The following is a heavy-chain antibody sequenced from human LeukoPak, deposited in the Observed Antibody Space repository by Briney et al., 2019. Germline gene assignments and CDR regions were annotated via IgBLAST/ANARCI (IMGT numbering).Heavy chain of an antibody. D-gene: IGHD3-10*01. CDR3: ARGGYYYGSGSHGLPDY. J-gene: IGHJ4*02. CDR2: IYYSGST. CDR1: GGSISSYY. V-gene: IGHV4-59*12. Sequence: SETLSLTCTVSGGSISSYYWSWIRQPPGKGLEWIGYIYYSGSTNYNPSLKSRVTISVDTSKNQFSLKLSSVTAADTAVYYCARGGYYYGSGSHGLPDYWGQGTLVTVSS.